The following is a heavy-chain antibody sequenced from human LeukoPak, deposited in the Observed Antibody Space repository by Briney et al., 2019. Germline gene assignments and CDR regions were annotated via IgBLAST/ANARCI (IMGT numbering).Heavy chain of an antibody. CDR2: ISDSGEST. V-gene: IGHV3-23*01. Sequence: PGGSLRLSCAASRFSFSTYAMSWVRQAPGNGLEWVSTISDSGESTYYADSVKGRFTISRDNSKNTVYLQMNSLRVEDTAVYYCAKSHSVGYRGYFDYWGQGTLVTVSS. CDR3: AKSHSVGYRGYFDY. D-gene: IGHD5-12*01. CDR1: RFSFSTYA. J-gene: IGHJ4*02.